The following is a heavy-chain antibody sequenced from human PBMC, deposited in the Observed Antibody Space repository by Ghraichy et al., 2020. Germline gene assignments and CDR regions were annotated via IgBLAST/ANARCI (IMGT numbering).Heavy chain of an antibody. V-gene: IGHV1-2*02. CDR1: GYTLTGYY. CDR3: AIESSTSCYSY. J-gene: IGHJ4*02. Sequence: ASVKVSCKASGYTLTGYYMHWVRQAPGQGLEWMGWINPNSGGTNYAQKFQGRVTMTRDTSISAAYMELSRLRSDDTAVYYCAIESSTSCYSYWGQGTLVTVSS. D-gene: IGHD2-2*01. CDR2: INPNSGGT.